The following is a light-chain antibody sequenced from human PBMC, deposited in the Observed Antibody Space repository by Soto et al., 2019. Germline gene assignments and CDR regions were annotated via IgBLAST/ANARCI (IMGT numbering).Light chain of an antibody. V-gene: IGLV2-14*01. CDR1: SSDVGGYNY. Sequence: LTQPASVSGSPGQSITISCTGTSSDVGGYNYVSWYQQHPGKAPKLMIYEVSNRPSGVSNRFSGSKSGHTASLTIPGLQSEDEADYFCTSYTSSTTLDVFGTGTQLTVL. CDR3: TSYTSSTTLDV. J-gene: IGLJ1*01. CDR2: EVS.